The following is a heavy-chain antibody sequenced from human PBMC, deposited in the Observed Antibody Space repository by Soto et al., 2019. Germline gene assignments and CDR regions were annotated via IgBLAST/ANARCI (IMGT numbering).Heavy chain of an antibody. CDR1: GDSINNFY. D-gene: IGHD6-19*01. Sequence: VQLQESGPGLVKPSETLSLTCTVSGDSINNFYWSWIRQPAGKGLEWIGLIYSSGSTNYNSALASRVTMSVDTSKNQFSLILTSVTAADTAVYYCAKDEGQYSSGWYLKWGQGTLVTVSS. V-gene: IGHV4-4*07. CDR3: AKDEGQYSSGWYLK. J-gene: IGHJ4*02. CDR2: IYSSGST.